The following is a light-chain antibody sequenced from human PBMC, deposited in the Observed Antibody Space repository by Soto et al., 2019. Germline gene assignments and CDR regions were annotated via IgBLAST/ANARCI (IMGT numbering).Light chain of an antibody. CDR3: QQSYSTLGLT. V-gene: IGKV1-39*01. CDR2: AAS. J-gene: IGKJ4*01. CDR1: QSITSY. Sequence: DIQMTQSPSSLSASVGDRVTITCRASQSITSYLNWYQQKPGKAPKPLIYAASSLQSGVPSRFSGSGSGTDFTLTISSLQPEDFATYYCQQSYSTLGLTFGGGTKVEIK.